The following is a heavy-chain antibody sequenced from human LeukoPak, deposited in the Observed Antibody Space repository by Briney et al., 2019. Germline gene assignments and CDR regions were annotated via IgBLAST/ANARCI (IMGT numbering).Heavy chain of an antibody. J-gene: IGHJ3*02. CDR3: AGSIAAAGPQLGAFDI. D-gene: IGHD6-13*01. CDR1: GFTFSSYW. Sequence: GGSLRLSCAASGFTFSSYWMSWVRQAPGKGLEWVANIKQDGSEKYYVDSVKGRFTISRDNAKNSLYLQMNSLRAEDTALYYCAGSIAAAGPQLGAFDIWGQGTMVTVSS. CDR2: IKQDGSEK. V-gene: IGHV3-7*03.